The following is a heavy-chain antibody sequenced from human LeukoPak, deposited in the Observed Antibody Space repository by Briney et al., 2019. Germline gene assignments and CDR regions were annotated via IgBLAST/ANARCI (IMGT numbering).Heavy chain of an antibody. D-gene: IGHD3-3*01. CDR1: GFTVSGDY. V-gene: IGHV3-53*01. J-gene: IGHJ5*02. CDR3: ASHDWFDP. CDR2: MYTGGAT. Sequence: GGSLRLSCAVSGFTVSGDYMSWLRQAPGKGLEWVSVMYTGGATYYADSVKGRFTISRDNSKNTLYLQMNSLRVEDTAVYYCASHDWFDPWGHGTLVTVSS.